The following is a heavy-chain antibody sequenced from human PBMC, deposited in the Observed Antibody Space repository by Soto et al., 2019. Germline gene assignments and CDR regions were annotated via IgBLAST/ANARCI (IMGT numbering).Heavy chain of an antibody. CDR1: GYTFTSSD. V-gene: IGHV1-8*01. CDR2: MNPNSGNT. Sequence: ASVKVSCKASGYTFTSSDINWVRQATGQGLEWMGWMNPNSGNTGYAQKFQGRVTMTRNTSISTAYMELSSLRSEDTAVYYCARGYVAAAGRNYWGQGTLVTVSS. D-gene: IGHD6-13*01. J-gene: IGHJ4*02. CDR3: ARGYVAAAGRNY.